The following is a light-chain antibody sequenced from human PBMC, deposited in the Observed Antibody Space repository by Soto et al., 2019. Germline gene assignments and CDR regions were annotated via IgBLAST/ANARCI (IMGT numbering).Light chain of an antibody. J-gene: IGKJ2*01. CDR1: QSVSSSY. Sequence: EIVLTQSPGTLSLSPGERATLSCRASQSVSSSYLAWYQQKPGQAPRLLIYGASSRATGIPDRFSGSGSGTEFSLTISSLQPDDFATYYCQQYDSYPYTVGQGTKVDIK. CDR2: GAS. V-gene: IGKV3-20*01. CDR3: QQYDSYPYT.